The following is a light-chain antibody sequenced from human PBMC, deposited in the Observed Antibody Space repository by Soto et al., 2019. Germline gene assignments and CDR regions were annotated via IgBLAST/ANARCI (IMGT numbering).Light chain of an antibody. Sequence: IVLTQSPATLSLSPGERATLSCRASQSVSSYLAWYQQKPGQAPRLLMYGTSTRATGIPPRFSGSGSGTEFTLTISSLQSDDFATYYCHQYSSYSWTFGQGTKVDIK. J-gene: IGKJ1*01. CDR1: QSVSSY. V-gene: IGKV3-15*01. CDR3: HQYSSYSWT. CDR2: GTS.